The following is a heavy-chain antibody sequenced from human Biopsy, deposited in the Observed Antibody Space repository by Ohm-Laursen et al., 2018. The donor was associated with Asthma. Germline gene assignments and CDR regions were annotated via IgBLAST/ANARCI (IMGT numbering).Heavy chain of an antibody. J-gene: IGHJ5*02. V-gene: IGHV3-33*01. Sequence: SLRLSCTAAGFSISSDGNHWGRHGPRKGLEWGTLIWYDGSKKYYSESVKGRFTIARDNSKNTLYLQMNSLRVEDTAVYYCARGREGSGSYFTSHWFDPWGQGTLVTVSS. CDR1: GFSISSDG. D-gene: IGHD3-10*01. CDR3: ARGREGSGSYFTSHWFDP. CDR2: IWYDGSKK.